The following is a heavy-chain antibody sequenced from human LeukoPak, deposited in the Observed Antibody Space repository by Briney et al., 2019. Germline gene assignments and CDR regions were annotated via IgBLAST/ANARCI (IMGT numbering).Heavy chain of an antibody. Sequence: GGSLRLSCAASGFTFSSYAMSWVRQAPGKGLEWFSANSGSGDSTYYADSVKGRFTISRDNSKNTLYLQMNSLRAEGTAVYYCAKPCRSGLSPFDAFDIWGQGTMVTVSS. V-gene: IGHV3-23*01. J-gene: IGHJ3*02. D-gene: IGHD6-19*01. CDR2: NSGSGDST. CDR1: GFTFSSYA. CDR3: AKPCRSGLSPFDAFDI.